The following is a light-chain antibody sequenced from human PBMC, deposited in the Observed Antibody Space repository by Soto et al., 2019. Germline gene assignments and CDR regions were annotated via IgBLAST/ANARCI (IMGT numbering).Light chain of an antibody. CDR2: DAS. V-gene: IGKV3-11*01. CDR3: QQRSHWPT. CDR1: QSVSSH. J-gene: IGKJ1*01. Sequence: EIVLTQSPATLSLSPGERATLSCRASQSVSSHVAWYQQKPGQSPRLLIYDASNRATGIPARFSGSGSGTDFTLTISSLEPEDFAFYFCQQRSHWPTFGQGTKVDIK.